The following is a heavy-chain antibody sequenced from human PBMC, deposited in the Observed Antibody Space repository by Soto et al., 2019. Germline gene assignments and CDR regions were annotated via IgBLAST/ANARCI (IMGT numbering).Heavy chain of an antibody. V-gene: IGHV4-4*02. CDR2: IFHSGNT. CDR3: AREYSGLSRWFDA. CDR1: GGSINSNNW. J-gene: IGHJ5*02. Sequence: SSETLSLTCAVSGGSINSNNWWSWVRQPPGKGLEWIGHIFHSGNTNYNPSLKSRINISIDKSKNQISLKLSSVTAADTAVYYCAREYSGLSRWFDAWGQGTLVTVS. D-gene: IGHD6-13*01.